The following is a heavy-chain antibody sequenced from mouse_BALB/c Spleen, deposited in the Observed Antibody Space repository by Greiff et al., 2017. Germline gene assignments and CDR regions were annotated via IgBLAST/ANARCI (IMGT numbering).Heavy chain of an antibody. CDR1: GFTFSDYG. J-gene: IGHJ4*01. Sequence: EVQGVESGGGLVQPGGSRKLSCAASGFTFSDYGMAWVRQAPGKGPEWVAFISNLAYSIYYADTVTGRFTISRENAKNTLYLEMSSLRSEDTAMYYCARDRGFEAMDYWGQGTSVTVSS. D-gene: IGHD3-3*01. CDR2: ISNLAYSI. CDR3: ARDRGFEAMDY. V-gene: IGHV5-15*02.